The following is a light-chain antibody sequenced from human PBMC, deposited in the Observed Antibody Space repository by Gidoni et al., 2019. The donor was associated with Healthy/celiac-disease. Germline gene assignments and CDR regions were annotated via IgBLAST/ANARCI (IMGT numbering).Light chain of an antibody. Sequence: QMTQSPSSLSASVGDRVTITCRASQSISSYLNWYQQKPGKAPKLLIYAASSLQSGVPSRFSGSGSGTDFTLTISSLQPEDFATYYCQQGYSTPRELTFGGGTKVEIK. J-gene: IGKJ4*01. V-gene: IGKV1-39*01. CDR1: QSISSY. CDR2: AAS. CDR3: QQGYSTPRELT.